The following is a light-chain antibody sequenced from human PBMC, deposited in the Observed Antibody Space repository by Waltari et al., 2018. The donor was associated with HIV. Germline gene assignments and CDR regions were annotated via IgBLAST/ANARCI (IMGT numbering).Light chain of an antibody. V-gene: IGKV4-1*01. CDR1: QSVLYSSNNKNY. J-gene: IGKJ4*01. CDR2: WAS. Sequence: DIVMTQSPESLAVSLGERATINCKSSQSVLYSSNNKNYLSWYQQKPGQGPKLLIYWASTRESGVPDRFSGSGSGTDFTLTISDLQAEDVAVYYCQQYYSRPPTFGGGTKVDIK. CDR3: QQYYSRPPT.